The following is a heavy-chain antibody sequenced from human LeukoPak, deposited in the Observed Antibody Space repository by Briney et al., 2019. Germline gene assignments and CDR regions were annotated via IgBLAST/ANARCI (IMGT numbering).Heavy chain of an antibody. CDR3: ARERGYSYGPGWFDP. CDR2: IKQDGSEK. D-gene: IGHD5-18*01. J-gene: IGHJ5*02. Sequence: PGGSLRLSCAASGFTFSSYWMSWVRQAPGKGLEWVANIKQDGSEKYYVDSVKGRFTISRDNAKNSLYLQMNSLRAEDTAVYYCARERGYSYGPGWFDPWGQGTLVTVSS. CDR1: GFTFSSYW. V-gene: IGHV3-7*01.